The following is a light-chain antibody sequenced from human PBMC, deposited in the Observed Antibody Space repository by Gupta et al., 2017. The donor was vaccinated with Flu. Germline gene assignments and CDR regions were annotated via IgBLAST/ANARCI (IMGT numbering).Light chain of an antibody. V-gene: IGKV3-11*01. CDR2: DAS. CDR3: QQRSNWPPLT. CDR1: QSVSSY. Sequence: EIVLTQSPATLSLSPGERATLSCRASQSVSSYLAWYQQKPGQAPRLLIYDASNRATGIPARFSGSGCGKDVTLTISSREQEDFAGYYCQQRSNWPPLTFGRGTKVEIK. J-gene: IGKJ4*01.